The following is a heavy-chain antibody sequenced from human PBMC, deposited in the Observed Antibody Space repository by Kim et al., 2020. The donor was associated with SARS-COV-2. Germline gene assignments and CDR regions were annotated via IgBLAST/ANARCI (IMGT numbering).Heavy chain of an antibody. J-gene: IGHJ4*02. Sequence: PSTADSEKARITISRDNAKNTPELQMNSLRAEDTAVYYCAMANGYYFDYWGQGTLVTVSS. CDR3: AMANGYYFDY. CDR2: P. V-gene: IGHV3-74*01.